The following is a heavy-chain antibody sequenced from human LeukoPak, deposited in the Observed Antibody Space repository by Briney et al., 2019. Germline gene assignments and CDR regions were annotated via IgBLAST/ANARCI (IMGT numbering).Heavy chain of an antibody. CDR3: ARDAYIYDSSGYYTGMPSDY. Sequence: SVKVSCKASGGTFSSYAISWVRQAPGQGLEWMGGIITIFGTVNYAQKFQGRVTITTDESTSTAYMELSSLRSEDTAVYYCARDAYIYDSSGYYTGMPSDYCGQGTLVTVSS. J-gene: IGHJ4*02. D-gene: IGHD3-22*01. CDR1: GGTFSSYA. V-gene: IGHV1-69*05. CDR2: IITIFGTV.